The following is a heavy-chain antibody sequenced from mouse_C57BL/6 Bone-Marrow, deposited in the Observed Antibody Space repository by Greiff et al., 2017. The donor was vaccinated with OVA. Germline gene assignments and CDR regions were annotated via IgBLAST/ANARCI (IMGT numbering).Heavy chain of an antibody. CDR3: AKKGYYGSSYGFAY. D-gene: IGHD1-1*01. CDR2: IWRGGST. CDR1: GFSLTSYG. J-gene: IGHJ3*01. V-gene: IGHV2-5*01. Sequence: QVQLQQSGPGLVQPSQSLSITCTVSGFSLTSYGVHWVRQSPGTGLEWLGVIWRGGSTDYNAAFMSRLSITKDNSKSQVFFKMNSLQADDTAIYYCAKKGYYGSSYGFAYWGQGTLVTVSA.